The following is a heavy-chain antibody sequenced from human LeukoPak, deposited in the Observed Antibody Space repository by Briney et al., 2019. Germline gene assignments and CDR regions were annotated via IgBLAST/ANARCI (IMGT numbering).Heavy chain of an antibody. CDR3: ARDTDYSFDY. V-gene: IGHV3-23*01. D-gene: IGHD2-15*01. CDR2: ISGSGGSI. Sequence: GGSLRLSCAASGFTFISDAMSWVRQAPGKGLEWVSAISGSGGSIYYADSVKGRFTTSIDNAKNSLYLQMNSLRAEDTAVYYCARDTDYSFDYWGQGTLVTVSS. CDR1: GFTFISDA. J-gene: IGHJ4*02.